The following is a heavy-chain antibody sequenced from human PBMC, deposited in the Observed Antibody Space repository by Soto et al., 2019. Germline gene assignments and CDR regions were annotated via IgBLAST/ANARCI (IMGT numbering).Heavy chain of an antibody. CDR2: IYYSGST. CDR3: AMGQRFGYSGYEGY. Sequence: QVQLQESGPGLVKPSQTLSLTCTVSGGSISSGGYYWSWIRQHPGKVLEWIGYIYYSGSTYYNPSIKIRVTISVDTSKNQYSLKLSSVTAADTAVYYGAMGQRFGYSGYEGYWGQRTLVTFSS. J-gene: IGHJ4*02. D-gene: IGHD5-12*01. CDR1: GGSISSGGYY. V-gene: IGHV4-31*03.